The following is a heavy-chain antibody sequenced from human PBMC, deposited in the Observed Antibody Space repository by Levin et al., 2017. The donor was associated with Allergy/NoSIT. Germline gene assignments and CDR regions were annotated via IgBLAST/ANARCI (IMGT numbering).Heavy chain of an antibody. V-gene: IGHV4-39*01. J-gene: IGHJ4*02. D-gene: IGHD6-13*01. Sequence: SETLSLTCTVSGGSISSSTYYWGWIRQPPGKGLEWIGSIYDSDNTYYNPSLKSRVTISVDTSKNQFSLKLSSVTAADTAVYYCARQIGYRAAGGTQTGRYYVDYWGQGTLVTVSS. CDR3: ARQIGYRAAGGTQTGRYYVDY. CDR2: IYDSDNT. CDR1: GGSISSSTYY.